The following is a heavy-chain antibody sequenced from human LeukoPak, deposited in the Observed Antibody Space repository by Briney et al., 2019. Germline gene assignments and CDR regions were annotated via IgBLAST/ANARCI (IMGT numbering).Heavy chain of an antibody. Sequence: PGGSLRLSCAASGFTFNDYYMSWIRQAPGKGLEWLSYVNIGGTNTHYADSVKGRFTISRDNAKKSLYLEMNNLRAEDTAVYYCATDGAGFDTWGQGVLVTVSS. CDR1: GFTFNDYY. CDR3: ATDGAGFDT. V-gene: IGHV3-11*01. CDR2: VNIGGTNT. J-gene: IGHJ5*02.